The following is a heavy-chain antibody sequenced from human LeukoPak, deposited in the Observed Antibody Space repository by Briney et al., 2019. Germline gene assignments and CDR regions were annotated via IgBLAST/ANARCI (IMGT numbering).Heavy chain of an antibody. CDR3: ARDDYTGSSGGFDY. Sequence: ASVKVSCKASGYTFTSYGISWVRQAPGQGLEWMGWISAYNGNTNYAQKVQDRITMTTDTSTSTAYMELRSLTSDDTALYYCARDDYTGSSGGFDYWGQGTLVTVSS. D-gene: IGHD5-12*01. V-gene: IGHV1-18*01. CDR1: GYTFTSYG. CDR2: ISAYNGNT. J-gene: IGHJ4*02.